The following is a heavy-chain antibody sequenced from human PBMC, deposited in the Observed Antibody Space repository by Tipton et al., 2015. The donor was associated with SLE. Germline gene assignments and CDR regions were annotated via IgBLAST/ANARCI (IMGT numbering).Heavy chain of an antibody. J-gene: IGHJ4*02. Sequence: TLSLTCSVSGGSISSRSYYWGWIRQPPGMGLEWIGSIYYSGSTFHNPSLKSRLTISVDTSKNQFSLKLSSVTAADTAVYYCARAGYSFDYWGQGALVTVSS. CDR1: GGSISSRSYY. V-gene: IGHV4-39*07. CDR2: IYYSGST. D-gene: IGHD3-10*01. CDR3: ARAGYSFDY.